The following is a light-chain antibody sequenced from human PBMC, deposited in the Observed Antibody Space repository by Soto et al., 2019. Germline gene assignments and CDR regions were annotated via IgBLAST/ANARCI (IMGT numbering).Light chain of an antibody. CDR1: NSNIGRNS. J-gene: IGLJ1*01. CDR2: SDN. Sequence: QSVLTQPPSASATPGQRVTISCSGGNSNIGRNSVNWYQQLPGTAPKLLMYSDNQRPSGVPDRFSGSKSGTSASLAISGLQSEDEADYYCAAWDGSLSGYVFGTGTKVTVL. CDR3: AAWDGSLSGYV. V-gene: IGLV1-44*01.